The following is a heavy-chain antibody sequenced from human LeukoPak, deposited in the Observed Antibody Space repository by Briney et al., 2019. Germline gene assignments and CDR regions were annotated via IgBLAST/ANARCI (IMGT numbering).Heavy chain of an antibody. CDR3: ARVIALAGGRLIYFDY. CDR2: ISWNSGSI. J-gene: IGHJ4*02. V-gene: IGHV3-9*01. CDR1: GFTFSSYA. D-gene: IGHD6-19*01. Sequence: GGSLRLSCAASGFTFSSYAMSWVRQAPGKGLEWVSGISWNSGSIGYADSVKGRFTISRDNAKNSLYLQMNSLRVEDTALYYCARVIALAGGRLIYFDYWGQGTLVTVSS.